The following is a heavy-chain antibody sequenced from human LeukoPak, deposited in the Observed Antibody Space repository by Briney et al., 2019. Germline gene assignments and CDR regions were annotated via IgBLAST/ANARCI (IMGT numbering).Heavy chain of an antibody. J-gene: IGHJ5*02. CDR1: GLTFTNAY. CDR2: VNTNADGGTT. V-gene: IGHV3-15*01. D-gene: IGHD2-8*02. Sequence: PGGSLRLSCVASGLTFTNAYMSWVRQAPGKGLEWLGRVNTNADGGTTDPAAPLEGRISISRDDSTSTVYLQITGMKVDDSGVFYCTTAFPDCTSALCTGSWGQGTLVTVSS. CDR3: TTAFPDCTSALCTGS.